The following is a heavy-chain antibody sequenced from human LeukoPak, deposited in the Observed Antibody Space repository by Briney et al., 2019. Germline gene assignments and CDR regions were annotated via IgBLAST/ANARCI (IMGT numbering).Heavy chain of an antibody. J-gene: IGHJ4*02. V-gene: IGHV3-21*01. D-gene: IGHD3/OR15-3a*01. CDR3: ARDSGGLVIID. CDR1: GFTFSSYS. CDR2: ISSSSSYI. Sequence: GGSLRLSCAASGFTFSSYSMNWVRQAPGKGLEWVSSISSSSSYIYYADSVKGRFTISRDNAKNSLYLQMNSLRAEDTAVYYCARDSGGLVIIDWGQGTLVTVPS.